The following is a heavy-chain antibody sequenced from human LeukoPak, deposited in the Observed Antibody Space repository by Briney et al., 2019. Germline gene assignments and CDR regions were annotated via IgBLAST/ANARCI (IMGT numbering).Heavy chain of an antibody. D-gene: IGHD4-11*01. CDR3: ARRYSNYFFDY. V-gene: IGHV4-38-2*01. CDR1: GYSITSGYY. J-gene: IGHJ4*02. CDR2: IYYSGST. Sequence: SETLSLTCAVSGYSITSGYYWAWIRQPPGKGLEWRGNIYYSGSTYYNASLKSRVTISVDTSKNRFCLKLSSVTAADTAVYYCARRYSNYFFDYWGQGTLVTVSS.